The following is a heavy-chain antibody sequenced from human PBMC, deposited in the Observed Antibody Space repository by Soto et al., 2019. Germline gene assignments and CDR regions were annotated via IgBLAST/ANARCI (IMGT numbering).Heavy chain of an antibody. Sequence: GASVKVSCKISGYTLTEISMHWVRQPPGKGLEWMGGLDPEDGETIYAQNFQGRVTVTEDTSTDTAYMELSSLRYDDTAVYYCATGDSRSLIGYWGQGTLVTVSS. CDR3: ATGDSRSLIGY. D-gene: IGHD3-22*01. CDR1: GYTLTEIS. V-gene: IGHV1-24*01. J-gene: IGHJ4*01. CDR2: LDPEDGET.